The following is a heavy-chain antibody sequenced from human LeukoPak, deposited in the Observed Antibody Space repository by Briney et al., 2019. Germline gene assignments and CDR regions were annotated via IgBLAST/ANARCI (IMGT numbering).Heavy chain of an antibody. CDR1: GFTFNSYA. CDR2: ITAGGDNT. V-gene: IGHV3-23*01. D-gene: IGHD2-21*02. CDR3: AIGYYHDASCAGDCYYSY. J-gene: IGHJ4*02. Sequence: PGGSLRLSCAASGFTFNSYAMTWVRQAPGKGLEWVSGITAGGDNTFYADSVRGRFTISRDNSKNTLYLQTDSLRAEDTAVYYCAIGYYHDASCAGDCYYSYWGQGTLVTVPS.